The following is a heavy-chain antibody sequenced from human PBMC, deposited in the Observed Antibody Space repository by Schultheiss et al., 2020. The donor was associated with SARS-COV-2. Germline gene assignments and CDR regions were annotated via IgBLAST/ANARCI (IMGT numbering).Heavy chain of an antibody. J-gene: IGHJ3*02. Sequence: SETLSLTCTVSGGSISSGSYYWSWIRQHPGKGLEWIGYIYHSGSIYYNPSLKSRVTISVDTSKNQFSLKLNSVTAADTAVYYCARGFGAGPFDIWGQGTTVTVSS. CDR3: ARGFGAGPFDI. V-gene: IGHV4-30-2*01. D-gene: IGHD3-10*01. CDR1: GGSISSGSYY. CDR2: IYHSGSI.